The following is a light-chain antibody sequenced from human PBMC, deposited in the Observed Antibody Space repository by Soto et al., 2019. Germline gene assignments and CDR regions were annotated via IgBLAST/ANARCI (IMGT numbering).Light chain of an antibody. CDR1: SSDVGGYNY. CDR3: CSYAGSYTLL. Sequence: QSVLTQPPSASGTPGQRVTISCSGTSSDVGGYNYVSWYQQHPGKAPKLMIYDVSKRPSGVPDRFSGSKSGNTASLTISGLQAEDEADYHCCSYAGSYTLLFGGGTKLTVL. CDR2: DVS. V-gene: IGLV2-11*01. J-gene: IGLJ2*01.